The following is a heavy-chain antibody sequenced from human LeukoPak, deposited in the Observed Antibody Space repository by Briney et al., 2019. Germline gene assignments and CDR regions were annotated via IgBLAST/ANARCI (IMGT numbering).Heavy chain of an antibody. Sequence: PSETLSLTCTVSGGSISSSSYYWSWIRQPPGKGLEWIGYIYYSGSTNYNPSLKSRVTISVDTSKNQFSLKLSSVTAADTAVYYCARGRWTASLDYWGQGTLVTVSS. CDR2: IYYSGST. J-gene: IGHJ4*02. V-gene: IGHV4-61*01. CDR1: GGSISSSSYY. CDR3: ARGRWTASLDY. D-gene: IGHD3/OR15-3a*01.